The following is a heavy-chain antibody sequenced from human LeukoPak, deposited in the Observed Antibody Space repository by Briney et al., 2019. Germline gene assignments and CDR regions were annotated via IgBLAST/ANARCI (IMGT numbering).Heavy chain of an antibody. CDR1: GDSVSSNNAA. CDR2: TYYRSKWYR. Sequence: SQTLSLTCAISGDSVSSNNAAWNWIRQSPSRGLEWLGRTYYRSKWYREYAVSVKSRATINPDTSKNQFSLQLNSVTPEDTALYYCVRGAGHLDYWGQGTLVTVSS. CDR3: VRGAGHLDY. J-gene: IGHJ4*02. V-gene: IGHV6-1*01.